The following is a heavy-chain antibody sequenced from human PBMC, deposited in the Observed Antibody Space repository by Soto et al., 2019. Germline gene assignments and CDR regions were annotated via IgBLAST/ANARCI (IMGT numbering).Heavy chain of an antibody. D-gene: IGHD4-17*01. CDR3: ATDDSGASAF. CDR1: GYTFTAYY. J-gene: IGHJ4*01. Sequence: ASVKVSCKRFGYTFTAYYIHWVRQAPGQGLECVGWGDPRSGATNYAQRFQGRAVMTRDMSVHTVYMELSGLTSDDTAIYHCATDDSGASAFCGQGTMVTVSS. V-gene: IGHV1-2*02. CDR2: GDPRSGAT.